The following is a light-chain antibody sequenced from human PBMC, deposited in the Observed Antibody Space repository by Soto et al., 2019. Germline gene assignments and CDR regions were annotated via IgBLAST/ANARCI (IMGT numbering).Light chain of an antibody. CDR2: VVN. Sequence: QSALTQPPSASGSPGQSVTISCTGTSSDVGGYNYVSWYQQHPGKAPKLLIYVVNARPSGVPDRFSGSKSGNTASLTVSGLQAEDEADYYCSSHAGSNHVVFGGGTKLTVL. CDR1: SSDVGGYNY. CDR3: SSHAGSNHVV. V-gene: IGLV2-8*01. J-gene: IGLJ2*01.